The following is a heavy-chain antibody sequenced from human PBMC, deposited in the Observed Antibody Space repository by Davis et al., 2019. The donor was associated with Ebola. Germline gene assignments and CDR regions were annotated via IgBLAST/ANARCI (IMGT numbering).Heavy chain of an antibody. CDR1: GYSIASDSNN. J-gene: IGHJ5*02. V-gene: IGHV4-38-2*02. Sequence: PSETLSLTCTVSGYSIASDSNNWGWIRQPPGKGLEWIGSIHHSGTTYYNSSLKSRVTISMDTSKSQFSLKLSSLSAADTAVYYCARHEGRGSSSLYGVFDWFDPWGQGTLVTVSS. D-gene: IGHD6-13*01. CDR2: IHHSGTT. CDR3: ARHEGRGSSSLYGVFDWFDP.